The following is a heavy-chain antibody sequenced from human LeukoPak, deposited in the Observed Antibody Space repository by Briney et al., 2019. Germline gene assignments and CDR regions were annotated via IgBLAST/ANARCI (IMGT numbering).Heavy chain of an antibody. J-gene: IGHJ4*02. D-gene: IGHD3-3*01. V-gene: IGHV4-59*01. CDR2: IYYSGNT. CDR1: GGSISGYY. CDR3: ARTSLRDFTFDY. Sequence: PSETLSLTCTASGGSISGYYWSWIRQPPGKGLDWIGYIYYSGNTNYNSSLKSRVTISVDTSRNQFSLRLTSVTAADTAVYYCARTSLRDFTFDYWGQGTLVTVSS.